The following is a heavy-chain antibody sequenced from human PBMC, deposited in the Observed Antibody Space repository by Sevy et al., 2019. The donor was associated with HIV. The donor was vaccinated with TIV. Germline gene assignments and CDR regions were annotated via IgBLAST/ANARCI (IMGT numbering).Heavy chain of an antibody. CDR1: GFTVSSNY. D-gene: IGHD4-4*01. CDR3: ARESNQNWFDP. V-gene: IGHV3-53*01. CDR2: IYSGGST. J-gene: IGHJ5*02. Sequence: GSLRLSCAASGFTVSSNYMSWVRPAPGKGLEWVSVIYSGGSTYYADSVKGRFTISRDNSKNTLYLQMNSLRAEDTAVYYCARESNQNWFDPWGQGTLVTVSS.